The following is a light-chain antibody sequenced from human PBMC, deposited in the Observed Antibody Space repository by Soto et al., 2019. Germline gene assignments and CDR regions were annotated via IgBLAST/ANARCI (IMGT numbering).Light chain of an antibody. V-gene: IGKV1-39*01. J-gene: IGKJ2*01. CDR3: QQSHDFPYT. Sequence: DIQLTQSPSSLSASVGDRVTITCRASQSVSPSLNWYRQKPGKAPELLIYAASTLQGGVPSRFRGTESGADFTLTISSLQPEDFATYYCQQSHDFPYTFGQGTKLDIK. CDR2: AAS. CDR1: QSVSPS.